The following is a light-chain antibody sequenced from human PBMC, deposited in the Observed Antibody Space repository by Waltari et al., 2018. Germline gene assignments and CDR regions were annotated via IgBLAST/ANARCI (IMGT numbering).Light chain of an antibody. CDR3: QSYDTSLSVV. V-gene: IGLV1-40*01. Sequence: QSVLTQAPSMSGAPGQRVTISCTGSGSNIGAGFDVHWYQQLPRAAPKLPIYGSTIRALGVPDRVFGSTSGTSASLVIIGLQPEDEAVYYCQSYDTSLSVVFGGGTKLTVL. J-gene: IGLJ3*02. CDR2: GST. CDR1: GSNIGAGFD.